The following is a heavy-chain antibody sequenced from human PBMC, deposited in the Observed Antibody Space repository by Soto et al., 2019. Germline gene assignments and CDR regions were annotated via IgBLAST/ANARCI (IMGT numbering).Heavy chain of an antibody. Sequence: GGSLRLSCPASGFNFDNYGMHWVRQAPGKGLEWVAVITYDGSFQYYADSVKGRFTISRDNSKSTLSLHLNTLKPEDTAVYHCAKDRVGGTFYTPLAFWGQGTLVTVSS. V-gene: IGHV3-30*18. CDR2: ITYDGSFQ. CDR3: AKDRVGGTFYTPLAF. J-gene: IGHJ4*02. CDR1: GFNFDNYG. D-gene: IGHD1-7*01.